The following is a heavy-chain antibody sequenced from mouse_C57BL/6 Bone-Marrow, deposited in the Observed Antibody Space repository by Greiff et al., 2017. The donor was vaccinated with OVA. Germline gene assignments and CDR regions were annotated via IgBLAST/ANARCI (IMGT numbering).Heavy chain of an antibody. D-gene: IGHD2-4*01. CDR3: ALSTMITYYFDY. J-gene: IGHJ2*01. CDR2: INPNYGTT. Sequence: VQLQQSGPELVKPGASVKISCKASGYSFTDYNMNWVKQSNGKSLEWIGVINPNYGTTSYNQKFKGKAQLTVDQSSSTAYLQLNSLTSENSAVYYCALSTMITYYFDYCGQGTTLTVSS. V-gene: IGHV1-39*01. CDR1: GYSFTDYN.